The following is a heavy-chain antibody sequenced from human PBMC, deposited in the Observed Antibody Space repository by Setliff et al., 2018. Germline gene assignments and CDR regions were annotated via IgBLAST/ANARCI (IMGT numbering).Heavy chain of an antibody. CDR2: ISAYNGNT. D-gene: IGHD3-9*01. V-gene: IGHV1-18*01. CDR1: GYTFTSYG. J-gene: IGHJ4*02. CDR3: ARASRSDILTGKIDY. Sequence: GASVKVSCKASGYTFTSYGISWVRQAPGQGLEWMGWISAYNGNTNYAQKFQGRVTITADESTTTVHMELSSLTSEDTAMYYCARASRSDILTGKIDYWGQGTLVTVSS.